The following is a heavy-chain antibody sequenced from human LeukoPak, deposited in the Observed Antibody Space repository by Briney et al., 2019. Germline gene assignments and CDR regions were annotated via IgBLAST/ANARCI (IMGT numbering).Heavy chain of an antibody. Sequence: GGSLRLSCAAAGLTLGEYAMHWVRQAPGKGLEWVSSISWNSDTRGYANSVKGRFTISRDNAGNSLYLQMNSLRPEDTALYHCAKGDGYGGYSLDFWGQGTLVTVSS. J-gene: IGHJ4*02. CDR3: AKGDGYGGYSLDF. V-gene: IGHV3-9*01. CDR1: GLTLGEYA. D-gene: IGHD4-17*01. CDR2: ISWNSDTR.